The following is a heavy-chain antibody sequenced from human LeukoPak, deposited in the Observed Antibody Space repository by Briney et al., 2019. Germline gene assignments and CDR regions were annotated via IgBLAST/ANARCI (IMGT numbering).Heavy chain of an antibody. CDR1: GDSFSSNSYY. D-gene: IGHD1-1*01. J-gene: IGHJ6*03. V-gene: IGHV4-39*01. CDR3: ARHGGDWKRRLYYYYMDV. Sequence: PSETLSLTCTVSGDSFSSNSYYWAWIRQPPGKGLECIGGIQYSGSTYFNPSLKSRVTISVDTSKNQFSLKLSSVTAADTAVYYCARHGGDWKRRLYYYYMDVWGKGTTVTVSS. CDR2: IQYSGST.